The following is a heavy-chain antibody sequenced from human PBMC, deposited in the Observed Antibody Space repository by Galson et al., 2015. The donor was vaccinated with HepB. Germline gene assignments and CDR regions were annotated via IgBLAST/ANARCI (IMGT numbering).Heavy chain of an antibody. V-gene: IGHV1-2*06. CDR3: ARPSDTGYSSSWYFY. J-gene: IGHJ4*02. Sequence: SVKVSCKASGYTFTGYYMHWVRQAPGQGLEWMGRINPNSGGTNYAQKFQGRVTMTRDTSISTAYMELSRLRSDDTAVYYCARPSDTGYSSSWYFYWGQGTLVTVSS. CDR2: INPNSGGT. D-gene: IGHD6-13*01. CDR1: GYTFTGYY.